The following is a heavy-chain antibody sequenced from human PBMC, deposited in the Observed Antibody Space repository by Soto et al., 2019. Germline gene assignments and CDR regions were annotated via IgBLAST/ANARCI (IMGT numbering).Heavy chain of an antibody. J-gene: IGHJ6*02. CDR2: ISYDGSNK. Sequence: PGGSLRLSCAASGFTFSSYAMHWVRQAPGKGLEWVAVISYDGSNKYYADSVKGRFTICRDNSKNTLYLQMNSLRAEETAVYYCARDTRGWRYYYCDYGMDVWGQGTTVTVYS. D-gene: IGHD6-19*01. CDR3: ARDTRGWRYYYCDYGMDV. V-gene: IGHV3-30-3*01. CDR1: GFTFSSYA.